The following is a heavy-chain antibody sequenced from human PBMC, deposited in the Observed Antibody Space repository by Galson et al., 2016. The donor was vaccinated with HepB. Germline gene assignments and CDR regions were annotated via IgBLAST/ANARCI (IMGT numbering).Heavy chain of an antibody. CDR2: ISHSGSP. CDR3: ARVTVTTRRGGYFDL. CDR1: DYSISSGYY. J-gene: IGHJ2*01. Sequence: SETLSLTCAVSDYSISSGYYWAWIRQPPGKGLEWIGSISHSGSPYYNPSLMSRVTISVDTSKNHFSLKLSSVTAANTAVYYCARVTVTTRRGGYFDLWGCGTLVTVSS. D-gene: IGHD4-17*01. V-gene: IGHV4-38-2*01.